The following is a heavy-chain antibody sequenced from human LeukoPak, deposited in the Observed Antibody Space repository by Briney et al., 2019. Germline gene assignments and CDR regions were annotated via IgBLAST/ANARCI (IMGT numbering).Heavy chain of an antibody. D-gene: IGHD3-22*01. CDR3: ARDSDYYDSSGYVYWFDP. CDR1: GFTFSRYW. Sequence: GGSLRLSCAASGFTFSRYWMHWVRHAPGKGLVWVSRINGEGNSITYADSVKGRFTISRDNAKNTLYLQMNSLRAEDTAVYFCARDSDYYDSSGYVYWFDPWGQGTLVTVSS. V-gene: IGHV3-74*01. CDR2: INGEGNSI. J-gene: IGHJ5*02.